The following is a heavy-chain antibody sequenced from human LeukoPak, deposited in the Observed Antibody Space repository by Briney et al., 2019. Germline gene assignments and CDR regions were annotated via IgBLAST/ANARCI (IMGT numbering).Heavy chain of an antibody. Sequence: SETLSLTCTVSGGSISSSSYYWGWIRQPPGKGLEWIGSIYYSGSTYYNPSLKSRVTISVDTSKNQFSLKLSSVTAADTAVYYCARFRYDSSGYSPTYYFDYWGQGTLVTVSS. CDR3: ARFRYDSSGYSPTYYFDY. D-gene: IGHD3-22*01. V-gene: IGHV4-39*01. J-gene: IGHJ4*02. CDR2: IYYSGST. CDR1: GGSISSSSYY.